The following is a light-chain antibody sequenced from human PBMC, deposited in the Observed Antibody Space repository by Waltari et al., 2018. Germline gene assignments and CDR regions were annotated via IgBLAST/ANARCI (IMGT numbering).Light chain of an antibody. CDR1: SSDVGGYNY. CDR2: DVS. Sequence: QSALTQPASVSGSPCPSITLSCTGTSSDVGGYNYVSWYQQHPGKAPKLMIYDVSNRPSGVSNRFSGSKSGNTASLTISGLQAEDEADYYCSSYTSSSTLVFGGGTKLTVL. V-gene: IGLV2-14*03. J-gene: IGLJ3*02. CDR3: SSYTSSSTLV.